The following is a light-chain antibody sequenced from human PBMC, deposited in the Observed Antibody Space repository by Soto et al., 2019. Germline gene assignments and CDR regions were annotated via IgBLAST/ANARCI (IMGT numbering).Light chain of an antibody. V-gene: IGKV1-6*01. J-gene: IGKJ1*01. CDR3: LQDYNYPWT. Sequence: AIQMTQSPSSLSASVGDRXTXXXXASQGIRNDLGWYQQKPGKAPKLLIYAASSLQSGVPSRFSGSGSGTDFTLTISSLQPEDFATYYCLQDYNYPWTFGQGTKVDIK. CDR1: QGIRND. CDR2: AAS.